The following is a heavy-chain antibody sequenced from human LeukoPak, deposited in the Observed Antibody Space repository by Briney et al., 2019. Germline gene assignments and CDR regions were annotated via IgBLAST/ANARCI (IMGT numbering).Heavy chain of an antibody. CDR1: GGSFSGYY. J-gene: IGHJ4*02. CDR3: ARLPNLYYFDY. D-gene: IGHD1-14*01. V-gene: IGHV4-34*01. CDR2: INHSGST. Sequence: SETLSLTCAVYGGSFSGYYWSWIRQPPGKGLEWIGEINHSGSTNYNPSLKSRVTISVDTSKNQFSLKLSSVTAADTAVFYCARLPNLYYFDYWGQGTLDTVSS.